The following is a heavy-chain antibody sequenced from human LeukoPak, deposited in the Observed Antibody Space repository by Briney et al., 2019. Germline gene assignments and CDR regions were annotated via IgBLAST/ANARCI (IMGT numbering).Heavy chain of an antibody. J-gene: IGHJ4*02. Sequence: ASVKVSCKASGYTFTSYGISWVRQAPGQGLEWMGWISAYNGNTNYAQKLQGRVTMTRDTSTSTIYMELSSLTPEDTAVYYCARVDDYGGNSVGYWGQGTLVTVSS. CDR3: ARVDDYGGNSVGY. D-gene: IGHD4-23*01. V-gene: IGHV1-18*01. CDR1: GYTFTSYG. CDR2: ISAYNGNT.